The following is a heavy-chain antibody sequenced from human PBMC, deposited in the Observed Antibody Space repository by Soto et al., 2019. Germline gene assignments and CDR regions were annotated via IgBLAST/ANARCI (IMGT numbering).Heavy chain of an antibody. D-gene: IGHD3-22*01. Sequence: GGSLRLSXAASGFTFRTNAMSWVCQAPGKGLEWVSASSGSGGNTYYADSVKGRFTISRDNSKNTLFLQMSSLRADDTAVYYCAKSVIQYYFDTSGYYNFDYWGRGTLVTVSS. J-gene: IGHJ4*02. CDR3: AKSVIQYYFDTSGYYNFDY. CDR1: GFTFRTNA. V-gene: IGHV3-23*01. CDR2: SSGSGGNT.